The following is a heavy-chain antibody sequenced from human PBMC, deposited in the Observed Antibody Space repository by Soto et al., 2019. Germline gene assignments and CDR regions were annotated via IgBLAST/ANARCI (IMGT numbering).Heavy chain of an antibody. CDR2: IGTAGGT. J-gene: IGHJ5*02. D-gene: IGHD3-9*01. V-gene: IGHV3-13*01. Sequence: GGSLRLSCAASGFTFSSYDMHWVRQATGKGLEWVSAIGTAGGTYYPGSVKGRFTISRENAKNSLYLQMNSLRAGDTAVYYCARGRYYDILTGYNKNWFDPWGQGTLVTVSS. CDR3: ARGRYYDILTGYNKNWFDP. CDR1: GFTFSSYD.